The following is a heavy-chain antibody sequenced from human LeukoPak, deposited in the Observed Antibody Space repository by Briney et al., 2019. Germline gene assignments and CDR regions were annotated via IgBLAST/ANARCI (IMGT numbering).Heavy chain of an antibody. Sequence: KPSETLSLTCTVSGGSISSYYWSWIRQPPGKGLEWIGEINHSGTTNYNPSLKSRVTISVDTSKNQFSLKLSSVTAADTAVYYCARGRGCSSTSCYRGYYFDYWGQGTLVTVSS. CDR3: ARGRGCSSTSCYRGYYFDY. J-gene: IGHJ4*02. V-gene: IGHV4-34*01. D-gene: IGHD2-2*01. CDR2: INHSGTT. CDR1: GGSISSYY.